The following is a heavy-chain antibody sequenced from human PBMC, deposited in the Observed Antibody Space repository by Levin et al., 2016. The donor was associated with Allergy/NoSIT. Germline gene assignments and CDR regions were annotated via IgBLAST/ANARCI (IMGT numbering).Heavy chain of an antibody. CDR1: GGTFSSYA. CDR2: IIPIFGTA. V-gene: IGHV1-69*13. D-gene: IGHD1-1*01. J-gene: IGHJ4*02. Sequence: SVKVSCKASGGTFSSYAISWVRQAPGQGLEWMGGIIPIFGTANYAQKFQGRVTITADESTSTAYMELSSLRSEDTAVYYCARAEDESHYRTWVGMTPTNWGQGTLVTVSS. CDR3: ARAEDESHYRTWVGMTPTN.